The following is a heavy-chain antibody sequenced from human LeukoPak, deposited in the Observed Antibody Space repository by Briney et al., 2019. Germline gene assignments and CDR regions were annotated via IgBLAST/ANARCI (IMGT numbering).Heavy chain of an antibody. Sequence: ASVKVSCKASGYTFTSYYMHWVRQAPGQGLEWMGIINPSGGSTSYAQKFQGRVTITADESTSTAYMELSSLRSEDTAVYYCARGRGDYYYYGMDVWGQGTTVTVSS. CDR2: INPSGGST. J-gene: IGHJ6*02. V-gene: IGHV1-46*01. CDR3: ARGRGDYYYYGMDV. D-gene: IGHD3-10*01. CDR1: GYTFTSYY.